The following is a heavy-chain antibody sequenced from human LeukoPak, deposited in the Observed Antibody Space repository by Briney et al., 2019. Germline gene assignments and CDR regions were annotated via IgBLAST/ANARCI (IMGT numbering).Heavy chain of an antibody. J-gene: IGHJ1*01. V-gene: IGHV3-53*01. D-gene: IGHD1-26*01. CDR3: VREREGSNSEH. CDR2: IYSDGNT. CDR1: GFTVSNNR. Sequence: GGSLRLSCAASGFTVSNNRLSWVRQAPGLWLEWVSTIYSDGNTYYPASVKGRFTISRDGSKNTLYLQLNSLRTEDTAIYYCVREREGSNSEHWGQGTLVTVSS.